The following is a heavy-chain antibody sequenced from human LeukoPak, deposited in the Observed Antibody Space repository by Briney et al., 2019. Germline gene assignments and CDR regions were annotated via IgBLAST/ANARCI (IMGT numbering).Heavy chain of an antibody. CDR3: VRGNGWYAY. J-gene: IGHJ4*02. CDR1: GGSISSSSYY. Sequence: PSETLSLTCTVSGGSISSSSYYWGWIRQPPGKGLEWIGSIYYSGSTYYNPSLKSRVTISVDTSKNQFSLKLSSVTAADTAVYYCVRGNGWYAYWGQGTLVTVSS. D-gene: IGHD6-19*01. CDR2: IYYSGST. V-gene: IGHV4-39*01.